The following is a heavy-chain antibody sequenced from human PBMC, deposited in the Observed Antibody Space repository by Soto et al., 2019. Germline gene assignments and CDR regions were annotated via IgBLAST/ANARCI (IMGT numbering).Heavy chain of an antibody. J-gene: IGHJ4*02. V-gene: IGHV4-59*08. CDR1: CGSISSYY. D-gene: IGHD6-13*01. CDR2: IYYSGST. Sequence: SETLSLTCTVSCGSISSYYWSWIRQPPGKGLEWIGYIYYSGSTNYNPSLKSRVTISVDTSKNQFSLKLSSVTAADTAVYYCARRSSSWYPGDGHFDYWGQGTLVTVSS. CDR3: ARRSSSWYPGDGHFDY.